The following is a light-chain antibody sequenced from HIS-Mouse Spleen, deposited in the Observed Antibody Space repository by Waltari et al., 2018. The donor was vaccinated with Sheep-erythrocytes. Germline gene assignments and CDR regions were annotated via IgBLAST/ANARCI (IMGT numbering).Light chain of an antibody. J-gene: IGLJ2*01. CDR3: SSYTSSSTQV. CDR2: EVS. V-gene: IGLV2-14*01. Sequence: QSALTQPASVSGSPGQSITISCTGTSSDVGGYNYVSWYQQHPGKAPKLMIYEVSNRPSGVSKRFSGSKSGTTASLTISGLQAEAEADYYCSSYTSSSTQVFGGGTKLTVL. CDR1: SSDVGGYNY.